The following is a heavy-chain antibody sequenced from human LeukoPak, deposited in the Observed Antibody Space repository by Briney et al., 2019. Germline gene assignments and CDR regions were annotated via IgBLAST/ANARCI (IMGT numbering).Heavy chain of an antibody. V-gene: IGHV1-8*01. CDR2: MNPNSGNT. Sequence: ASVKVSCKASGYTFTSYDINWVRQATGQGLEWMGWMNPNSGNTGYAQKFQGRVTMTEDTSTDTAYMELSSLRSEDTAVYYCATEKNYVMDYWGQGALVTVSS. CDR1: GYTFTSYD. D-gene: IGHD3-10*02. CDR3: ATEKNYVMDY. J-gene: IGHJ4*02.